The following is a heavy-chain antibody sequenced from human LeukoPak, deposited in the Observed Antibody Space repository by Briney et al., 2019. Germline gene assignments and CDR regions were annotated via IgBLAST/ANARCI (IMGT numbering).Heavy chain of an antibody. V-gene: IGHV3-30-3*01. CDR3: ARESRGQLLLFWFDP. J-gene: IGHJ5*02. CDR1: GFTFSSYA. Sequence: SGGSLRLSCAASGFTFSSYAMHWVRQAPGKGLKWVAVISYDGSNKYYADSVKGRFTISRDNSKNTLYLQMNSLRAEDTAVYYCARESRGQLLLFWFDPWGQGTLVTVSS. D-gene: IGHD2-2*01. CDR2: ISYDGSNK.